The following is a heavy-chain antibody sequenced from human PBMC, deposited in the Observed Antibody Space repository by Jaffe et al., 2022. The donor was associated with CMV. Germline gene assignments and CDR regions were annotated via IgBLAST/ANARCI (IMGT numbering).Heavy chain of an antibody. D-gene: IGHD2-2*01. CDR3: ARGCRAWRPIVVVPAATYYFDY. Sequence: QVQLQQWGAGLLKPSETLSLTCAVYGGSFSGYYWSWIRQPPGKGLEWIGEINHSGSTNYNPSLKSRVTISVDTSKNQFSLKLSSVTAADTAVYYCARGCRAWRPIVVVPAATYYFDYWGQGTLVTVSS. CDR2: INHSGST. CDR1: GGSFSGYY. J-gene: IGHJ4*02. V-gene: IGHV4-34*01.